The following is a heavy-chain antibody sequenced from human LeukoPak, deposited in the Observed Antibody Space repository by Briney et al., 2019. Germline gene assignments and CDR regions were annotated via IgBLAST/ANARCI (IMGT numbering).Heavy chain of an antibody. Sequence: GGSLRLSCAASGFTFSSYAMSWVRQAPGKGLGWVSAISGSGGSTYYADSVKGRFTISRDNSKNTLYLQMNSLRAEDTAVYYWAPFPGKSSSVLDYWGQATLVTVSS. CDR2: ISGSGGST. V-gene: IGHV3-23*01. J-gene: IGHJ4*02. D-gene: IGHD6-19*01. CDR1: GFTFSSYA. CDR3: APFPGKSSSVLDY.